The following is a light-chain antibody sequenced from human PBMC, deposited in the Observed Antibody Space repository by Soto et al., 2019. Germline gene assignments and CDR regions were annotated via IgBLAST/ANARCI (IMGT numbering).Light chain of an antibody. V-gene: IGLV1-40*01. J-gene: IGLJ1*01. Sequence: QSALTQPPSVSGAPGQRVTISCTGNSSNIGAGYDVHWYQQLPGTAPKVLIYGNSNRPSGVPDRFSGSNSGTSASLAITGLQAEDEADYYCQSYDSSLSGYVFGTGTKLTVL. CDR3: QSYDSSLSGYV. CDR2: GNS. CDR1: SSNIGAGYD.